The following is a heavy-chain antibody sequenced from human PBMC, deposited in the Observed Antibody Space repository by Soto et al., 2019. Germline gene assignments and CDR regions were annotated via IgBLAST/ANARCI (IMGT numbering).Heavy chain of an antibody. D-gene: IGHD4-17*01. Sequence: ASVKVSCKVSGYTLTELSMHWVRQAPGKGLEWMGGFDPEDGETIYAQKFQGRVTMTEATSTDTAYMELSSLRSEDTAVYYCATHDYGDYAPKFDYWGQGTLVTVSS. CDR1: GYTLTELS. CDR3: ATHDYGDYAPKFDY. CDR2: FDPEDGET. V-gene: IGHV1-24*01. J-gene: IGHJ4*02.